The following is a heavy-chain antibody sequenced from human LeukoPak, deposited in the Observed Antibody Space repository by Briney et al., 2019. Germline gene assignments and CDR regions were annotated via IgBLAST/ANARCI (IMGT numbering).Heavy chain of an antibody. J-gene: IGHJ4*02. CDR3: AKDANAQLWFMDY. Sequence: PGGSLRLSCAASGFTFSGYAMNWVRQAPGKGLEWVSGISDSGFTTHYADSVKGRFTISRDNSKNTLHLQMNSLRAEDTAVYYCAKDANAQLWFMDYWGQGTLVTVSS. D-gene: IGHD5-18*01. V-gene: IGHV3-23*01. CDR1: GFTFSGYA. CDR2: ISDSGFTT.